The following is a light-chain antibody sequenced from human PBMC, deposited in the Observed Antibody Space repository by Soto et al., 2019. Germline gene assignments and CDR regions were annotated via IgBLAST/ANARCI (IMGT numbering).Light chain of an antibody. CDR1: QSISSW. V-gene: IGKV1-5*01. Sequence: IQMSETPFTLSESVGDRVTITCRASQSISSWLAWYQQKPGKAPKLLIYDASSLESGVPSRFSGGGSGTEFTLTISSLQPDDFATYYCQQYNSYWTFGQGTKV. J-gene: IGKJ1*01. CDR3: QQYNSYWT. CDR2: DAS.